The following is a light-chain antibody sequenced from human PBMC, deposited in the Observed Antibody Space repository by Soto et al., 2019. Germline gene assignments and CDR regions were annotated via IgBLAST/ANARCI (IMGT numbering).Light chain of an antibody. J-gene: IGKJ1*01. Sequence: DIVMTQSPLSLPVTPGEPASISCMSSARLLHKNGYNYLDWYMQKPGQSPQLLIYLGSNRASGVPDRFSRSGSVTNFTLKIRRVEADDAGVYYCIQPLENFRTFGQAPKVDI. V-gene: IGKV2-28*01. CDR2: LGS. CDR1: ARLLHKNGYNY. CDR3: IQPLENFRT.